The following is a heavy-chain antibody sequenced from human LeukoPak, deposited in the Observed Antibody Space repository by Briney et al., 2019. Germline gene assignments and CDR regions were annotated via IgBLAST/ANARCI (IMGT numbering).Heavy chain of an antibody. D-gene: IGHD6-6*01. CDR2: ISAYNGNT. Sequence: ASVKVSCKASGYTFTSYGISWVRQAPGQGLEWMGWISAYNGNTNYAQKLQGRVTMTTDTSTSTAYMELRSLRSDDTAVYYCERDTPALYSSSSLVDYWGQGTLVTVSS. J-gene: IGHJ4*02. CDR3: ERDTPALYSSSSLVDY. CDR1: GYTFTSYG. V-gene: IGHV1-18*01.